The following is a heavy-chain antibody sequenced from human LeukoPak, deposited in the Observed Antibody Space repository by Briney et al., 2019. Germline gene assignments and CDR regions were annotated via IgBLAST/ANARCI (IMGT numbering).Heavy chain of an antibody. CDR2: ISYSGYT. CDR3: ARGRNDNGGMFFDS. CDR1: GGSIRSYY. D-gene: IGHD4-23*01. Sequence: SETLPLTCTVSGGSIRSYYWSWIRQAPGKGLEWIGFISYSGYTSYSPSLKSRVAISVDTSKSQFSLRLSSLTAADTAIYYCARGRNDNGGMFFDSWAQGTLVTVSS. V-gene: IGHV4-59*01. J-gene: IGHJ4*02.